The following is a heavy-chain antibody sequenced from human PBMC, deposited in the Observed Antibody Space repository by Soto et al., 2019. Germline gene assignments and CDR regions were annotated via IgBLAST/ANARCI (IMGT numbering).Heavy chain of an antibody. J-gene: IGHJ6*04. CDR2: IYWDDDE. Sequence: QITLKESGPPLVKPTQTLTLTCTFSGFSLSTSGGGVGWLRQPPGKALEWLEIIYWDDDERYSPSLKSRLTITKDTSKNQVVLTMTNMDAVDTATYLWAHSKVDVWGRGTTVTVSS. CDR3: AHSKVDV. V-gene: IGHV2-5*02. CDR1: GFSLSTSGGG.